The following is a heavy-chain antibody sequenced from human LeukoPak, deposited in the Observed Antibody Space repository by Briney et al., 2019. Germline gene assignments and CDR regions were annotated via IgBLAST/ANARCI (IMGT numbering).Heavy chain of an antibody. V-gene: IGHV4-39*01. J-gene: IGHJ5*01. Sequence: NPSETLSLTCTVSGGSISSSSYYWGWIRQPPGKGLEWIGSIYYSGSTYYNPYLKSRVTISVDTSKNQFSLKLSSVTAADTAVYYCARYGGYSGYDPNRWLDSWGQGSLVTVSS. D-gene: IGHD5-12*01. CDR2: IYYSGST. CDR3: ARYGGYSGYDPNRWLDS. CDR1: GGSISSSSYY.